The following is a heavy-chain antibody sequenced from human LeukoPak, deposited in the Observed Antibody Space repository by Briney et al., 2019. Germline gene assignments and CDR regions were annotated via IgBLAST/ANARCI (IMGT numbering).Heavy chain of an antibody. V-gene: IGHV4-39*07. CDR2: ILHNGKT. CDR3: ARILDS. J-gene: IGHJ4*02. Sequence: PSETLSLTCTVSGGSVSTSDYYWGWIRQTPGKGLEWIGDILHNGKTNYNPSLKGRVTISIDTSNNQFSLRLPSVTAADTAVYYCARILDSWGQGTLVTVSS. CDR1: GGSVSTSDYY.